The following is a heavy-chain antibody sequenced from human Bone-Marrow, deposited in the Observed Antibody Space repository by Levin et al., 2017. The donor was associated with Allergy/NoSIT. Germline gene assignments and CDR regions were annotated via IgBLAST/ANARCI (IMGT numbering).Heavy chain of an antibody. Sequence: PGGSLRLSCAASGFTFSSYAMSWVRQAPGKGLEWVSAISGSGGSTYYADSVKGRFTISRDNSKNTLYLQMNSLRAEDTAVYYCARAALLLWDFGPTNWFDPWGQGTLVTVSS. J-gene: IGHJ5*02. CDR2: ISGSGGST. V-gene: IGHV3-23*01. CDR3: ARAALLLWDFGPTNWFDP. D-gene: IGHD3-10*01. CDR1: GFTFSSYA.